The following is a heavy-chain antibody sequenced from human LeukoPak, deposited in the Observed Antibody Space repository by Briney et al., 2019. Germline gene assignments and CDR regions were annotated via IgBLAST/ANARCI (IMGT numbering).Heavy chain of an antibody. J-gene: IGHJ4*02. V-gene: IGHV4-31*03. Sequence: SQTLSLTCTVSGGSISSSGNYWSWIRQHPGKGLEWIGYIYYDGSTYSNPSLKSRVAISVDTSKNQFSLKLSSVTAADTAVYYCARVGSGYHNSVHSGLDYWGQGTLVTVSS. CDR1: GGSISSSGNY. CDR2: IYYDGST. D-gene: IGHD3-22*01. CDR3: ARVGSGYHNSVHSGLDY.